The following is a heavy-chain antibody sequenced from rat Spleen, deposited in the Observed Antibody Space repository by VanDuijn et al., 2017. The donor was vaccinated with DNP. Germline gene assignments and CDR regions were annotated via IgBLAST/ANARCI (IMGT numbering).Heavy chain of an antibody. Sequence: QVQLKESGPGMVQPSQTLSLTCTVSGFSLTDYNVHWVRQPPGKVLEWIAAISTGGSTYYNSALKSRLSISRDTSKSQVFLEVNSLQSEDTATYFCARDGQWDYLDYWGQGVMVTVSS. D-gene: IGHD1-1*01. CDR2: ISTGGST. CDR1: GFSLTDYN. V-gene: IGHV2S12*01. J-gene: IGHJ2*01. CDR3: ARDGQWDYLDY.